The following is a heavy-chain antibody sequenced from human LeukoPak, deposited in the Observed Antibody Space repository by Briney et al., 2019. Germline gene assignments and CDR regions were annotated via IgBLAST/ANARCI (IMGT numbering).Heavy chain of an antibody. CDR2: ISSSSSTI. CDR1: GFTFSSYG. D-gene: IGHD6-25*01. J-gene: IGHJ3*02. V-gene: IGHV3-48*01. CDR3: ARSLRQRSSDI. Sequence: GGSLRLSCAASGFTFSSYGMHWVRQAPGKGLEWVSYISSSSSTIYYADSVKGRFTISRDNAKNSLYLQMNSLRAEDTAVYYCARSLRQRSSDIWGQGTMVTVSS.